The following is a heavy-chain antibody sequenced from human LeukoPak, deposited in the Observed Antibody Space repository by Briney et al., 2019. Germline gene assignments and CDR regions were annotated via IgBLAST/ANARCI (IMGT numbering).Heavy chain of an antibody. J-gene: IGHJ3*02. Sequence: GGFLRLSCAASGFTVSSNYMSWVRQAPGKGLEWVSVIYSGGSTYSADSVKGRFTISRDNSKNTLYLQMNSLRAEDTAVYYCARATYYYGSGSYYESIGAFDIWGQGTMVTVSS. CDR3: ARATYYYGSGSYYESIGAFDI. CDR2: IYSGGST. V-gene: IGHV3-53*01. CDR1: GFTVSSNY. D-gene: IGHD3-10*01.